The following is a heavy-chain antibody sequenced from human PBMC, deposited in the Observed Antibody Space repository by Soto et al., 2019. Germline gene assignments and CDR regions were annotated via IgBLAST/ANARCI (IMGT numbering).Heavy chain of an antibody. CDR3: AKTMRIVVVTASAYFDY. V-gene: IGHV3-23*01. Sequence: GSLRLSCAASGFTFSSYAMSWVRQAPGKGLEWVSAISGSGGSTYYADSVKGRFTISRDNSKNTLYLQMNSLRAEDTAVYYCAKTMRIVVVTASAYFDYWGQGTLVTVS. J-gene: IGHJ4*02. D-gene: IGHD2-21*02. CDR1: GFTFSSYA. CDR2: ISGSGGST.